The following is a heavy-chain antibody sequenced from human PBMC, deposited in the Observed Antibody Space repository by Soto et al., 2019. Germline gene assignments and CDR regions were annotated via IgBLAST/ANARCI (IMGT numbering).Heavy chain of an antibody. CDR1: GGSISSGGYY. J-gene: IGHJ4*02. CDR3: ARGHFTSIPFDY. CDR2: IYYSGST. V-gene: IGHV4-31*03. Sequence: SETLSLTCTVSGGSISSGGYYWSWIRQHPGKGLEWIGYIYYSGSTYYNPSLKSRVTISVDTSKNQFSLKLSSVTAADTAVYYCARGHFTSIPFDYWGQGTLVTVS.